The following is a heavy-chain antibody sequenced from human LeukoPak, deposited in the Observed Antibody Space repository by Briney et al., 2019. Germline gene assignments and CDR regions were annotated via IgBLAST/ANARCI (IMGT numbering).Heavy chain of an antibody. CDR1: GFTFSSSG. CDR2: IWYDGSNK. V-gene: IGHV3-33*01. Sequence: QSGGSLRLSCAASGFTFSSSGVHRVRQAPGKGLEWVAVIWYDGSNKYYTESVKGRFAISRDNSKNTLYLQMNSLRVEDTAVYYCARVGSDRNVFDIWGQGTMVTVSS. D-gene: IGHD1-14*01. J-gene: IGHJ3*02. CDR3: ARVGSDRNVFDI.